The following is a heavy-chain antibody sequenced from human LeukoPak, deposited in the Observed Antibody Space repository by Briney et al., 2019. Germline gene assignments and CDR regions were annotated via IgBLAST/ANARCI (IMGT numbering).Heavy chain of an antibody. J-gene: IGHJ6*03. CDR1: GFTFSSYA. CDR3: ARLDTAMVSYYYYYFMDV. Sequence: GGSLRLSCAASGFTFSSYAMSWVRQAPGKGLEWVSAVSGSGGSTYYADSVKGRFNISRDNSKNTLYLQMNSLRAEDTAVYYCARLDTAMVSYYYYYFMDVWGKGTTVTVSS. CDR2: VSGSGGST. V-gene: IGHV3-23*01. D-gene: IGHD5-18*01.